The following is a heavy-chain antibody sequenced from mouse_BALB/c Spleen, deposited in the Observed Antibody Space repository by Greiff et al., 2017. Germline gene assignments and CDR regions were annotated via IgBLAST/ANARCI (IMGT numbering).Heavy chain of an antibody. D-gene: IGHD1-1*01. CDR3: ARRITTVVADYYAMDY. CDR1: GYSFTGYF. CDR2: INPYNGDT. Sequence: EVKLMESGPELVKPGASVKISCKASGYSFTGYFMNWVMQSHGKSLEWIGRINPYNGDTFYNQKFKGKATLTVDKSSSTAHMELRSLASEDSAVYYCARRITTVVADYYAMDYWGQGTSVTVSS. J-gene: IGHJ4*01. V-gene: IGHV1-20*02.